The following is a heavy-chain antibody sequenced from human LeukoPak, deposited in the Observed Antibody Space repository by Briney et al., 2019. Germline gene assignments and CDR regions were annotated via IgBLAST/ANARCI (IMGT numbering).Heavy chain of an antibody. J-gene: IGHJ4*02. V-gene: IGHV3-30*18. CDR1: RFTFSGYG. D-gene: IGHD3-10*01. CDR2: ISYDGTDK. CDR3: AKWLYGSGSYFSGLDY. Sequence: PGGSLRLSCAASRFTFSGYGVHWVRQAPGKGLEWVAVISYDGTDKYYADSVKGRFTISRDNSKNTLYLQMNNLRTDDTAVYYCAKWLYGSGSYFSGLDYWGQGTRVTVSS.